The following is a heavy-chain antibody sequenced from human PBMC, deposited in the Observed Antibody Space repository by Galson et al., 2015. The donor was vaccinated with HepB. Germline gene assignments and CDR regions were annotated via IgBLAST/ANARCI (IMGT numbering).Heavy chain of an antibody. J-gene: IGHJ6*02. CDR1: GYNFIDYW. V-gene: IGHV5-10-1*01. CDR2: IDPSDSYT. Sequence: QSGAEVKKPGESLRISCQGSGYNFIDYWITWVRQVPGKGLEWMGRIDPSDSYTNYSPSFQGHVTISTDNSITTAYLQWSSLKASDTAMYFCAAWGRGLMYQYGVDVWGQGTTVTVSS. D-gene: IGHD2-2*01. CDR3: AAWGRGLMYQYGVDV.